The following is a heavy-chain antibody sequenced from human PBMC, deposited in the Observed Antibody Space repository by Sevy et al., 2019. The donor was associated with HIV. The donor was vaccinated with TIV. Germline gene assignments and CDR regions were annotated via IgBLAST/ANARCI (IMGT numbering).Heavy chain of an antibody. D-gene: IGHD1-26*01. J-gene: IGHJ3*02. V-gene: IGHV6-1*01. CDR1: GDSVSSNSAA. Sequence: SQTLSLTCAISGDSVSSNSAAWNRIRQSPSRGLEWLGRTYYRSKWYNDYAVSVKSRITINPDTSKNQFSLQLNSVTPEETAVYYCARARNLGATTGGDAFDIWGQGTMVTVSS. CDR2: TYYRSKWYN. CDR3: ARARNLGATTGGDAFDI.